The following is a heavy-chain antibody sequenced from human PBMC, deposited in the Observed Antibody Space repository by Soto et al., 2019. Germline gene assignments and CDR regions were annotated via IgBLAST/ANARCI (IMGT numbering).Heavy chain of an antibody. CDR2: ISAYNGNT. CDR1: GYTFTSYG. D-gene: IGHD3-3*01. Sequence: ASVKVSCKASGYTFTSYGISWVRQAPGQGLEWMGWISAYNGNTNYAQKLQGRVTMTTDTSTSTAYMELRSLRSDDTAVYYCARDVAGSIFGVVIHDYWGQGTLVTVSS. J-gene: IGHJ4*02. V-gene: IGHV1-18*01. CDR3: ARDVAGSIFGVVIHDY.